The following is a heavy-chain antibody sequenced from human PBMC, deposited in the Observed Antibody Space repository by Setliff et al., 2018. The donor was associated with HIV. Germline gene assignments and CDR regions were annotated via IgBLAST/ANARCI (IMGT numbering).Heavy chain of an antibody. J-gene: IGHJ5*02. V-gene: IGHV1-18*01. D-gene: IGHD1-26*01. CDR2: ISAYNGNT. CDR3: ARARLQGIVTAVGPRDNCLDP. Sequence: ASVKVSCKASGYTFTSYGISWVRQAPGQGLEWMGWISAYNGNTNYAQKLQGRVTMTTDTSTRTAYMEPRSLSSDDTAVYYCARARLQGIVTAVGPRDNCLDPWGQGTRVTVSS. CDR1: GYTFTSYG.